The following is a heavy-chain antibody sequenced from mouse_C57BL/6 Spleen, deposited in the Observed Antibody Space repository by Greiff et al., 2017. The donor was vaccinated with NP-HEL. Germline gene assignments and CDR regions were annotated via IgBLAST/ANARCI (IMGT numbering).Heavy chain of an antibody. D-gene: IGHD1-1*01. CDR2: IYPSDSET. CDR1: GYTFTSYW. J-gene: IGHJ1*03. V-gene: IGHV1-61*01. Sequence: VQLQQPGAELVRPGSSVKLSCKASGYTFTSYWMDWVKQRPGQGLEWIGNIYPSDSETHYNQKFKDKATLTVDKSSSTAYMQLSSLTSEDSAVYYCARGGTHYYGSSYWYFDVWGTGTTVTVSS. CDR3: ARGGTHYYGSSYWYFDV.